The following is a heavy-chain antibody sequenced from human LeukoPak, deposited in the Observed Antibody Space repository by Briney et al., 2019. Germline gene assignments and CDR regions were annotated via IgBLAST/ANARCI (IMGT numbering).Heavy chain of an antibody. J-gene: IGHJ4*02. Sequence: PGPSLRLSCAASGFTFSSHGIHWVRQAPGKGLEWVAVVSSDGGTTHYADSVKGRFTISRDNSKNTLYLQMNSLRGEDTAIYYCTKESATGSRYSFDYWGQGTLVTVSS. CDR3: TKESATGSRYSFDY. CDR2: VSSDGGTT. V-gene: IGHV3-30*18. CDR1: GFTFSSHG. D-gene: IGHD2-15*01.